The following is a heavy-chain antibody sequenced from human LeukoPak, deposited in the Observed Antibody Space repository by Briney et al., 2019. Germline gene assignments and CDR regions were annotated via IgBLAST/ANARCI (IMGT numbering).Heavy chain of an antibody. Sequence: SVKVSCKASGGTFSSYTISWVRQAPGQGLEWMGRIIPILGIANYARKFQGRVTITADKSTSTAYMELSSLRSEDTAVYYCASNIVVVLDAFDIWGQGTMVTVSS. J-gene: IGHJ3*02. CDR3: ASNIVVVLDAFDI. D-gene: IGHD2-21*01. CDR1: GGTFSSYT. V-gene: IGHV1-69*02. CDR2: IIPILGIA.